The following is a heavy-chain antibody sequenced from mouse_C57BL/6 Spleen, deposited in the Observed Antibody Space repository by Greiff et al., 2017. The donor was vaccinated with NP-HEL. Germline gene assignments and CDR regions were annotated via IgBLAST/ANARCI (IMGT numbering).Heavy chain of an antibody. CDR1: GYSFTSYY. J-gene: IGHJ1*03. Sequence: VQLKQSGPELVKPGASVKISCKASGYSFTSYYIHWVKQRPGQGLEWIGWIYPGSGNTKYNEKFKGKATLTADTSSSTAYMQLSSLTSEDSAVYYCARSPITTVVATEYFDVWGTGTTVTVSS. CDR3: ARSPITTVVATEYFDV. V-gene: IGHV1-66*01. D-gene: IGHD1-1*01. CDR2: IYPGSGNT.